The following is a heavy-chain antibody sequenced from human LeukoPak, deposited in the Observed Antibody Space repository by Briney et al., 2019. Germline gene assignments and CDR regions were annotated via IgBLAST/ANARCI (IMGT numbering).Heavy chain of an antibody. J-gene: IGHJ3*02. CDR3: ARLEKAIIAVAGTKPGHDDAFDI. D-gene: IGHD6-19*01. Sequence: PSETLSLTCTVSGGSISSYYWSWIRQPPGKGLEWIGYIYYSGSTNYNPSLKSRVTISVDTSKNQFSLKLSSVTAADTAVYYCARLEKAIIAVAGTKPGHDDAFDIWGQGTMVTVSS. CDR1: GGSISSYY. V-gene: IGHV4-59*08. CDR2: IYYSGST.